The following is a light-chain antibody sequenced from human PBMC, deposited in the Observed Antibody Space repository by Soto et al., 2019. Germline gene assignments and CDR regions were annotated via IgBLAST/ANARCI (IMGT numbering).Light chain of an antibody. CDR1: QSVSSN. J-gene: IGKJ3*01. CDR2: GAS. V-gene: IGKV3-15*01. CDR3: QQYNNWPLFT. Sequence: EIVMTQSPATLSVSPGERATLSCRASQSVSSNLAWYQQKPGQAPRLLIYGASTRATDIPGRFSGSGSGTEFTLTISSLQSEDFAVYYWQQYNNWPLFTFGPGTKVDIK.